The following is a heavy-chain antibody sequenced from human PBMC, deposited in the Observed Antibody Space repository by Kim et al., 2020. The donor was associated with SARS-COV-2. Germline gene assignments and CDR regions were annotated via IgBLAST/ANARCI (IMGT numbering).Heavy chain of an antibody. D-gene: IGHD2-15*01. Sequence: GGSLRLSCATSGFTFSNYGMHWVRQAPGKGLEWLAVMVYGGINKYYADSVEGRCTISRDTSKNTLYLEISSLRAEDTAVYYCAKDLSGRDTGGFDVWVQG. CDR3: AKDLSGRDTGGFDV. CDR2: MVYGGINK. J-gene: IGHJ3*01. CDR1: GFTFSNYG. V-gene: IGHV3-30*18.